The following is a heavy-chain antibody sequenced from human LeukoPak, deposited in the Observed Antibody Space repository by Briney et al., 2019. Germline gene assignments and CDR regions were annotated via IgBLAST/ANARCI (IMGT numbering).Heavy chain of an antibody. CDR2: ISYDGSNK. J-gene: IGHJ4*02. CDR1: GFTFSTYG. D-gene: IGHD2-15*01. CDR3: AKGGETFSGGSCSPAY. V-gene: IGHV3-30*18. Sequence: GGSLRLSCAASGFTFSTYGMHWVRQAPGKGLEWVAVISYDGSNKYYRDSVKGRFTISRDNSKDTLYLQMNSLRAEDTALYYCAKGGETFSGGSCSPAYWGQGTLVTVSS.